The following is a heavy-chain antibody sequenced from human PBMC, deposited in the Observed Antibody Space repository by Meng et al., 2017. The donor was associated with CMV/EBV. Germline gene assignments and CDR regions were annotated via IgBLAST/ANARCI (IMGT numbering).Heavy chain of an antibody. J-gene: IGHJ4*02. CDR3: AKGIVLMVYAIGLDY. Sequence: GGSLRLSCAASGFTFSSYAMSWVRQAPGKGLEWVSAISGSGGSTYYADSVKGRFTISRDNSKNTLYLQMNSLRAEDTAVYYCAKGIVLMVYAIGLDYWGQGTLVTVSS. D-gene: IGHD2-8*01. CDR1: GFTFSSYA. V-gene: IGHV3-23*01. CDR2: ISGSGGST.